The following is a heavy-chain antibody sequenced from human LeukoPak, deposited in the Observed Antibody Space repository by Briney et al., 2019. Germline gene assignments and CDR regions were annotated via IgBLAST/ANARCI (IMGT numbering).Heavy chain of an antibody. CDR1: GFTFSDFA. J-gene: IGHJ3*02. CDR2: ISYDGSNK. D-gene: IGHD2-8*01. Sequence: GGSLRLSCTASGFTFSDFAMSWVRQAPGKGLEWVAVISYDGSNKYYADSLEGRFTISRDNSKNTLYLQMDSLRPEDAAVYYCARELMYAFDMWGQGTMVTVSS. CDR3: ARELMYAFDM. V-gene: IGHV3-30*04.